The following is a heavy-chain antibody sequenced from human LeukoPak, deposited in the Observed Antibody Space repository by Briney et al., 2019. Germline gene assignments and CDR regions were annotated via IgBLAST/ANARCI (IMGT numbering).Heavy chain of an antibody. CDR2: IYYSGST. CDR1: GGSISSSDYY. V-gene: IGHV4-30-4*08. CDR3: AREGCTNGVCYLDY. J-gene: IGHJ4*02. Sequence: SQTLSLTCTVSGGSISSSDYYWSWIRQPPGKGLEWIGYIYYSGSTYYNPPLKSRVTISIDSSKKQFSLKLTSVTAADTAVYYCAREGCTNGVCYLDYWGQGTLVTVSS. D-gene: IGHD2-8*01.